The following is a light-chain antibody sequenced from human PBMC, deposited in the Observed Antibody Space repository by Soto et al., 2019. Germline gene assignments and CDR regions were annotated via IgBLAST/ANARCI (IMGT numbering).Light chain of an antibody. CDR3: QQYTSYPWT. V-gene: IGKV1-5*03. CDR2: QVS. Sequence: DIQMTQSPSTLSASVGDRVTITCRASQGARSALAGYQHKPGKAPKILIDQVSTLASGVPSTFSGSGSGTELTLTISSLQPDDFATYFCQQYTSYPWTFGQGTKVEIK. CDR1: QGARSA. J-gene: IGKJ1*01.